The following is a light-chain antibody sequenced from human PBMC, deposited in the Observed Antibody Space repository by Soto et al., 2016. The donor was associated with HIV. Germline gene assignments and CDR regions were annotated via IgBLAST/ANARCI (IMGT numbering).Light chain of an antibody. CDR2: RAS. CDR1: QTISNW. J-gene: IGKJ1*01. CDR3: QHYYTYPWT. Sequence: DIQMTQSPSTLSASIGDRVTITCRASQTISNWLAWYQQKPGKAPNLLISRASNLENGVPSRFSGSGSGTEFTLTISSLQPDDFAIYHCQHYYTYPWTFGQGPRWRSN. V-gene: IGKV1-5*03.